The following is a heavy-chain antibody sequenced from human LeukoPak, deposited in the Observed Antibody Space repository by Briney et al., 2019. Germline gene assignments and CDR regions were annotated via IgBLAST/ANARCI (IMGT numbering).Heavy chain of an antibody. CDR3: ARAGLYYDFWSGLDY. CDR1: GGSISSYY. Sequence: PSETLSLTCTVSGGSISSYYWSWIRQPPGKGLEWIGYIYYSGSTNYNPSLKSRATISVDTPKNQFSLKLSSVTAADTAVYYCARAGLYYDFWSGLDYWGQGTLVTVSS. J-gene: IGHJ4*02. V-gene: IGHV4-59*01. D-gene: IGHD3-3*01. CDR2: IYYSGST.